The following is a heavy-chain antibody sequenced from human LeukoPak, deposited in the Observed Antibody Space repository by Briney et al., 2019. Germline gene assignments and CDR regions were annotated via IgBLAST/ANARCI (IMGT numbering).Heavy chain of an antibody. CDR3: ARVSSGWYYDY. CDR2: ISYDGSNK. V-gene: IGHV3-30-3*01. CDR1: GFTFSSYA. D-gene: IGHD6-19*01. J-gene: IGHJ4*02. Sequence: GGCLRLSCAASGFTFSSYAMHWVRQAPGKGLEWVAVISYDGSNKYYADSVKGRFTISRDNSKNTLYLQMNSLRAEDTAVYYCARVSSGWYYDYWGQGTLVTVSS.